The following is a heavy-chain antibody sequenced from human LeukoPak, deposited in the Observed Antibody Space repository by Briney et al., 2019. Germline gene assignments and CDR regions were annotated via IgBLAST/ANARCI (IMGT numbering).Heavy chain of an antibody. CDR2: IGTAGDT. CDR3: ARGNMRSGHSYYYYGMDV. V-gene: IGHV3-13*01. Sequence: GGSLRLSCAAPGLTFSSYDMHWVRQATGKGLEWVSAIGTAGDTYYPGSVKGRFTISRENAKNSLYLQMNSLRAGDTAVYYCARGNMRSGHSYYYYGMDVWGQGTTVTVSS. CDR1: GLTFSSYD. D-gene: IGHD6-19*01. J-gene: IGHJ6*02.